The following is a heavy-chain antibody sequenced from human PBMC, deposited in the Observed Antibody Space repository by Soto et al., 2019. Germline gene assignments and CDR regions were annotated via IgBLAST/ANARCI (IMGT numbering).Heavy chain of an antibody. V-gene: IGHV1-2*02. J-gene: IGHJ5*01. D-gene: IGHD2-2*01. CDR2: INPKSGGI. CDR1: GYIFTDYD. Sequence: QVQLVQSGAEVKKPGASVKVSCKASGYIFTDYDVNWVRQAPGQGLEWMGWINPKSGGIKYAQKFQGRVTMTTDTFITTAYMELSGLRSDATAVYYCARPYCGTNSCHNWFDSWGQGTLVTVSS. CDR3: ARPYCGTNSCHNWFDS.